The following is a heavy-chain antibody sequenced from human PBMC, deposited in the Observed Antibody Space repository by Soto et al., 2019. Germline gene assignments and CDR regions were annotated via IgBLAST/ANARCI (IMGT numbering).Heavy chain of an antibody. V-gene: IGHV4-39*07. J-gene: IGHJ6*02. CDR1: GDSISSGDYY. D-gene: IGHD3-10*01. Sequence: SETLSLTCTVSGDSISSGDYYWSWIRQPPGKGLEWIGEINHSGSTNYNPSLKSRVTISVDTSKNQFSLKLSSVTAADTAVYYCARGRGRYYGSGSYGPYYYYGMDVWGQGTTVTVSS. CDR3: ARGRGRYYGSGSYGPYYYYGMDV. CDR2: INHSGST.